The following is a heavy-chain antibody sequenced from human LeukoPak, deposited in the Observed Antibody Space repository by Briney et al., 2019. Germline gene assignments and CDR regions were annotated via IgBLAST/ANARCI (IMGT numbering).Heavy chain of an antibody. CDR3: AREEHCSGGSCYAFDY. D-gene: IGHD2-15*01. J-gene: IGHJ4*02. CDR2: FDPEDGET. CDR1: GYTLTELS. Sequence: GASVKVSCKVSGYTLTELSMHWVRQAPGKGLEWMGGFDPEDGETIYAQKFQGRVTMTRDTSISTAYMELSRLRSDDTAVYYCAREEHCSGGSCYAFDYWGQGTLVTVSS. V-gene: IGHV1-24*01.